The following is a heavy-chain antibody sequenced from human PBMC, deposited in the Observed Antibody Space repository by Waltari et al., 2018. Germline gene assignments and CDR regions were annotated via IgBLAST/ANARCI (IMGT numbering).Heavy chain of an antibody. D-gene: IGHD2-15*01. CDR3: AKDVPTLDTGGVDDAFDI. J-gene: IGHJ3*02. CDR2: IYYSGST. V-gene: IGHV4-39*07. Sequence: QLQLQESGPGLVKPSETLSLTCTVSGGSISSSSYYWGWIRQPPGKGLEWIGSIYYSGSTYYNPSLKSRVTISVDTSKNQFSLKLSSVTAADTAVYYCAKDVPTLDTGGVDDAFDIWGQGTMVTV. CDR1: GGSISSSSYY.